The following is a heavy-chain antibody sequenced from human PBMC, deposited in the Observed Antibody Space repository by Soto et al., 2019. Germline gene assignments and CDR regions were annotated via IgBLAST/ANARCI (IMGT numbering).Heavy chain of an antibody. CDR2: ISGYNGNT. CDR3: ARDSKARLAWFDP. CDR1: GYTFTTYD. J-gene: IGHJ5*02. D-gene: IGHD6-6*01. V-gene: IGHV1-18*04. Sequence: QVQLVQSGAELKKPGASVKVSCKASGYTFTTYDITWVRQAPGQGLEWMGWISGYNGNTKYAQRLQGRVTMTPETSTSTAYMELRSLRSDDTAVYYCARDSKARLAWFDPWGQGTLVIVSS.